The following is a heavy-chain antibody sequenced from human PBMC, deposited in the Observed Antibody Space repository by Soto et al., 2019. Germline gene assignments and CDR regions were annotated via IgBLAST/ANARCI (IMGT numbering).Heavy chain of an antibody. V-gene: IGHV3-21*01. D-gene: IGHD3-10*01. CDR2: ISSSSSYI. CDR3: ARGGTMVRGVIPWFDP. J-gene: IGHJ5*02. CDR1: GFTFSSYS. Sequence: EVQLVESGGGLVKPGGSLRLSCAASGFTFSSYSMNWVRQAPGKGLEWVSSISSSSSYIYYADSVKGRFTISRDNAKNSLYLQMNGLRAEDTAVYYCARGGTMVRGVIPWFDPWGQGTLVTVSS.